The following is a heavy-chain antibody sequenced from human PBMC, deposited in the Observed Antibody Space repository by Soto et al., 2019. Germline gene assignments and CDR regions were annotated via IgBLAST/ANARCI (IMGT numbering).Heavy chain of an antibody. J-gene: IGHJ3*02. CDR3: ARGREQWLVDAFDI. Sequence: SATLSLTCSVSGGSISSGCYYWSWIREPPGKGLEWIGEINHSGSTNYNPSLKSRVTISVDTSKNQFSLKLNSVNAADTAVYYCARGREQWLVDAFDIWGQGTMVT. CDR2: INHSGST. D-gene: IGHD6-19*01. CDR1: GGSISSGCYY. V-gene: IGHV4-39*07.